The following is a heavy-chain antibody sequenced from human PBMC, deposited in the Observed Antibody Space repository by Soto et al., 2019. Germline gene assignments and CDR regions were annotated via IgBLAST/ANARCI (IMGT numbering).Heavy chain of an antibody. CDR2: INHSGST. V-gene: IGHV4-34*01. Sequence: QVQLQQWGAGLLKPSETLSLTCAVYGGSFSGYYWSWLRQPPGKGLEWMGEINHSGSTNYNPSLKSRVSISVDTSQNQFCLRLGSVAAADTAVYYCARVVTWFGELLQNPADYVDVWGQGTTVSVSS. J-gene: IGHJ6*02. CDR1: GGSFSGYY. D-gene: IGHD3-10*01. CDR3: ARVVTWFGELLQNPADYVDV.